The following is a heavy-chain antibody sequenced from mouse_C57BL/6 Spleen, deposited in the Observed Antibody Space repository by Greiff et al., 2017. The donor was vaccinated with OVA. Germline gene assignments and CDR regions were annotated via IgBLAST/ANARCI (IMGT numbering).Heavy chain of an antibody. V-gene: IGHV1-61*01. D-gene: IGHD2-4*01. CDR2: IYPSDSET. CDR1: GYTFTSYW. Sequence: VQLQQPGAELVRPGSSVKLSCKASGYTFTSYWMDWVKQRPGQGLEWIGNIYPSDSETHYNQKFKDKATLTVDKSSSTAYMQLSSLTSEDSAVYYCARSSYDYDGYFDYWGQGTTLTVSS. CDR3: ARSSYDYDGYFDY. J-gene: IGHJ2*01.